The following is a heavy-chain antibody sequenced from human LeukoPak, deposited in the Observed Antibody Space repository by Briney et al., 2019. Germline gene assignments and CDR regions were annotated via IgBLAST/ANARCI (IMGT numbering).Heavy chain of an antibody. Sequence: SETLSLTCAVYGGSFSAYYWSWIRQPPGKGLEWIGEVNGSGYTNYNPSLKSRVTISADTSKNQFSLRLNSMTAADTAVYYCARQTRRSSSNDFGYWGQGTLVTVSS. J-gene: IGHJ4*02. CDR2: VNGSGYT. D-gene: IGHD2-2*01. CDR1: GGSFSAYY. CDR3: ARQTRRSSSNDFGY. V-gene: IGHV4-34*01.